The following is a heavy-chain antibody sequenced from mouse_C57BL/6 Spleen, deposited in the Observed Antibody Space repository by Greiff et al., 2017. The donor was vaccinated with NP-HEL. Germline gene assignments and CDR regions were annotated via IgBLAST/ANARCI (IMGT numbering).Heavy chain of an antibody. J-gene: IGHJ4*01. V-gene: IGHV1-52*01. CDR1: GYTFTSYW. Sequence: QVQLQQPGAELVRPGSSVKLSCKASGYTFTSYWMHWVKQRPIQGLEWIGNIDPSDSETNYNQKFKDKATLTVDKSSSTAYMQLSSLTSEDSAVYYWARQAPYYYGSSYDYAMDYWGQGTAVTGSS. CDR3: ARQAPYYYGSSYDYAMDY. D-gene: IGHD1-1*01. CDR2: IDPSDSET.